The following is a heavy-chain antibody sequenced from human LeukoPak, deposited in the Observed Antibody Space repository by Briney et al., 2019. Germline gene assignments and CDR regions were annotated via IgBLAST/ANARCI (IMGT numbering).Heavy chain of an antibody. CDR1: GGTFSSYA. V-gene: IGHV1-69*04. J-gene: IGHJ4*02. D-gene: IGHD5-24*01. Sequence: GASAKVSCKASGGTFSSYAISWVRQAPGQGLEWMGRIIPILGIANYAQKFQGRVTITADKSTSTAYMELSSLRSEDTAVYYCARERWLQVTYYFDYWGQGTLVTVSS. CDR3: ARERWLQVTYYFDY. CDR2: IIPILGIA.